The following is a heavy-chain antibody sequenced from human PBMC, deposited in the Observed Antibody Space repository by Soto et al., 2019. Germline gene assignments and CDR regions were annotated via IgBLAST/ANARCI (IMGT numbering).Heavy chain of an antibody. V-gene: IGHV3-30*18. CDR1: GFTFSSYG. Sequence: GGSLRLSCAASGFTFSSYGMHWVRQAPGKGLEWVAVISYDGSNKYYADSVKGRFTISRDNSKNTLYLQMNSLRAEDTAVYYCAKDRSIAAAGTLWFDPWGQGTLVTVSS. J-gene: IGHJ5*02. D-gene: IGHD6-13*01. CDR3: AKDRSIAAAGTLWFDP. CDR2: ISYDGSNK.